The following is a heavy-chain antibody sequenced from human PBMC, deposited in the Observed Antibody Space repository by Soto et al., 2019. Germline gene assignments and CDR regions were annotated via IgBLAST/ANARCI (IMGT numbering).Heavy chain of an antibody. CDR2: ISTYSGDT. CDR1: GYTFFTYD. Sequence: AAVKVSCKASGYTFFTYDISWVRQAPGQGLEWMGWISTYSGDTKYAQKFQGRVTMTTDTSTTTAYLELRSLRSDDTAVYYCARHHGPTTSENWFDPWGQGTLVTVSS. D-gene: IGHD5-12*01. V-gene: IGHV1-18*01. J-gene: IGHJ5*02. CDR3: ARHHGPTTSENWFDP.